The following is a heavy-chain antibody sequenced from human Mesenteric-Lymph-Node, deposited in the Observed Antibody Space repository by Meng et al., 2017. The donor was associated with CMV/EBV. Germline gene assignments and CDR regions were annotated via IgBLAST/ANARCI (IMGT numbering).Heavy chain of an antibody. CDR3: ASGYSSTSPNWFDP. D-gene: IGHD2-2*01. Sequence: GESLKISCAASGFTFRTYEVNWVRQAPGKGLEWVSYITSSVGTIYFADSVKGRFTISRDNAKNSLYLQMNSLRAEDTAVYYCASGYSSTSPNWFDPWGQGTLVTVSS. V-gene: IGHV3-48*03. J-gene: IGHJ5*02. CDR1: GFTFRTYE. CDR2: ITSSVGTI.